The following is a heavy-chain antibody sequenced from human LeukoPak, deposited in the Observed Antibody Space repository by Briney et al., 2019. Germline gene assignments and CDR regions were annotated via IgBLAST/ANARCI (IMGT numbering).Heavy chain of an antibody. D-gene: IGHD6-13*01. CDR3: ARGGVGWQQLALFDY. CDR1: GGSISSHY. J-gene: IGHJ4*02. Sequence: SETLSLTCTVSGGSISSHYWSWIRQPPGEGLEWIGYIYYSGSTNYNPSLKSRVTISVDTSKNQFSLKLSSVTAADTAVYYCARGGVGWQQLALFDYWGQGTLVTVSS. CDR2: IYYSGST. V-gene: IGHV4-59*11.